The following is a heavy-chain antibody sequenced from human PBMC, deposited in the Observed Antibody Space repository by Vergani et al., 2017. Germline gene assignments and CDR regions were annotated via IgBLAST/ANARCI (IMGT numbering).Heavy chain of an antibody. CDR2: IYSSGST. Sequence: QVQLQESGPGLVKSSETLSLTCTVSGGSISNYYWSWIRQPAGKGLEWIGRIYSSGSTNYSPSLKSRVTISVDTSKNQFSLKLSSVTAADTAVYYCARETGGSGSDNWFDPWGQGTLVTVSS. D-gene: IGHD3-10*01. V-gene: IGHV4-4*07. CDR3: ARETGGSGSDNWFDP. CDR1: GGSISNYY. J-gene: IGHJ5*02.